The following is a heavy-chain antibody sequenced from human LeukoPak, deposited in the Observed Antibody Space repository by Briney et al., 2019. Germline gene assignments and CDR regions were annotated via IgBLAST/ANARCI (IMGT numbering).Heavy chain of an antibody. D-gene: IGHD3-22*01. V-gene: IGHV3-30*04. CDR1: GFTFSSYA. CDR3: AREITYFYDSGGYWDAFDI. J-gene: IGHJ3*02. CDR2: ISYDGSKK. Sequence: GGSLRLSCAASGFTFSSYAMSWVRQAPGKGLEWVAIISYDGSKKNYADSVKGRFTISRDNSKNTLYLQMSSLRAEDTAVYYCAREITYFYDSGGYWDAFDIWGQGTMVTVSS.